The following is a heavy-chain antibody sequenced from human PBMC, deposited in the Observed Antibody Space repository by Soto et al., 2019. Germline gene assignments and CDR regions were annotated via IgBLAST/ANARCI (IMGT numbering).Heavy chain of an antibody. CDR1: GFTFSSYG. D-gene: IGHD4-17*01. CDR3: AKDHGDGDYGYYYYGMDV. CDR2: ISYDGSNK. J-gene: IGHJ6*02. V-gene: IGHV3-30*18. Sequence: VHLVESGGGLVQPGGSLRLSCAASGFTFSSYGMHWVRQAPGKGLEWVAVISYDGSNKYYADSVKGRFTISRDNSKNTLYLQMNSLRAEDTAVYYCAKDHGDGDYGYYYYGMDVWGQGTTVTVSS.